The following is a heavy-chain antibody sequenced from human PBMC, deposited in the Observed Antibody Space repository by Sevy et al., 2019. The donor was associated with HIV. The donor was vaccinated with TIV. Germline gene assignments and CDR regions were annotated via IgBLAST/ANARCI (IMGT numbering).Heavy chain of an antibody. J-gene: IGHJ2*01. CDR1: GYSFTNYW. D-gene: IGHD3-10*01. CDR2: IYPGDSDT. CDR3: ARRSSGAIWYFDL. Sequence: GESLKISCKGSGYSFTNYWIAWVRQMPGKGLEWMGIIYPGDSDTRYNTSFQGQVTISADKSMNTAYLQWGSLKASDTAMYYCARRSSGAIWYFDLWGRGTLVTVSS. V-gene: IGHV5-51*01.